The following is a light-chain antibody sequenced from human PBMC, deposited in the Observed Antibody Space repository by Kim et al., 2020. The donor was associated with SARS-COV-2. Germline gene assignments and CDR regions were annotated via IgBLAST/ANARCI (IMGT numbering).Light chain of an antibody. Sequence: ASVDDRVIITCRASQGVRSHLASYQQQPGKAPRPLIYDASTLRGGVPSRFRGSGSGTEYTLSITGLQPEDFATYYCQQYDTYPITVGQGTRLEIK. J-gene: IGKJ5*01. V-gene: IGKV1-16*01. CDR2: DAS. CDR3: QQYDTYPIT. CDR1: QGVRSH.